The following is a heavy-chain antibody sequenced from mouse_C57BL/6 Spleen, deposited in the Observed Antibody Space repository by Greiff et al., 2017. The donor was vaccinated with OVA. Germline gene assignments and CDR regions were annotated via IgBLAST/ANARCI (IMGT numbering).Heavy chain of an antibody. V-gene: IGHV1-50*01. CDR2: IDPSDSYT. D-gene: IGHD2-1*01. J-gene: IGHJ3*01. CDR3: ARSDYGNLAWFAY. CDR1: GYTFTSYW. Sequence: QVQLKQPGAELVKPGASVKLSCKASGYTFTSYWMQWVKQRPGQGLEWIGEIDPSDSYTNYNQKFKGKATLTVDTSSSTAYMQLSSLTSEDSAVYYCARSDYGNLAWFAYWGQGTLVTVSA.